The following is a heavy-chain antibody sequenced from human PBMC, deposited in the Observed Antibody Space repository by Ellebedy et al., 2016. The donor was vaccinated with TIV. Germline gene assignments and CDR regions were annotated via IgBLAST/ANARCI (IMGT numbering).Heavy chain of an antibody. CDR3: AREMDGWTKAFDI. Sequence: MPSETLSLTCAVSGGSISSYNWFTWVRQPPGKGLEWIGEIYHNGGANYNASLKSRVIMSVDKSKNQFSLKLTSVTAADTAVYYCAREMDGWTKAFDIWGQGTMVSVSS. D-gene: IGHD5-24*01. V-gene: IGHV4-4*02. CDR2: IYHNGGA. CDR1: GGSISSYNW. J-gene: IGHJ3*02.